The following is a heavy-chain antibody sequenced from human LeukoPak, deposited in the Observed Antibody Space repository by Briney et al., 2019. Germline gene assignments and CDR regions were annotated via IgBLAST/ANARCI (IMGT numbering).Heavy chain of an antibody. J-gene: IGHJ6*02. Sequence: VSSISSSSSYIYSTDPVKGRFTISRDNAKTSLYPQMNSLRAEDTAVYYCARDLDYGSGDPSVYYYYYGMDVWGQGTTVTVSS. CDR2: ISSSSSYI. D-gene: IGHD3-10*01. V-gene: IGHV3-21*01. CDR3: ARDLDYGSGDPSVYYYYYGMDV.